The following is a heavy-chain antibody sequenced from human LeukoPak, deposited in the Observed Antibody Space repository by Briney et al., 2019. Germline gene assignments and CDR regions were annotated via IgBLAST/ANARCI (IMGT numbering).Heavy chain of an antibody. Sequence: GGSLRLPCAVSGFTFSSFSMNWVRQAPGKGLEWVSSISDDSSHIYYPDSVKGRFTISRNNSKNLLYLQMNSLRTEDTPVYFCARGFGITTFWGNWFDPWGQGTLVTVSS. CDR1: GFTFSSFS. D-gene: IGHD3-10*01. CDR3: ARGFGITTFWGNWFDP. V-gene: IGHV3-21*01. CDR2: ISDDSSHI. J-gene: IGHJ5*02.